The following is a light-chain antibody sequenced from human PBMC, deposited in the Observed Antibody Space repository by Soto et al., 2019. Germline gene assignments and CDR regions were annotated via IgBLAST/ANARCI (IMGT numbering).Light chain of an antibody. CDR2: SHT. V-gene: IGLV1-44*01. CDR1: SPNIGRNT. J-gene: IGLJ1*01. Sequence: QSVLTQPPSASGTPGQRVTISCSGSSPNIGRNTVNWYQQIPGTAPKLLIYSHTQRPSGVPDRFSGSRSGTSASLAISGRQSEDEADYYCAAWDDSLNGYVFGTGTKLTVL. CDR3: AAWDDSLNGYV.